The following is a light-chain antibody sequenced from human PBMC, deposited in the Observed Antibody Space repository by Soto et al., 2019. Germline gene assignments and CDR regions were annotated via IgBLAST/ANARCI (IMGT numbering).Light chain of an antibody. CDR3: QQSNKWPLT. CDR1: QSVGDY. Sequence: ETVMTQSPVTLSVSPGERATVSCRASQSVGDYLAWYQQRPGQAPRLLVYGASTRATGVPARFSGSGSGTEFTLTISNLQSEDVALYYCQQSNKWPLTFGQGTKLKIK. V-gene: IGKV3-15*01. J-gene: IGKJ2*01. CDR2: GAS.